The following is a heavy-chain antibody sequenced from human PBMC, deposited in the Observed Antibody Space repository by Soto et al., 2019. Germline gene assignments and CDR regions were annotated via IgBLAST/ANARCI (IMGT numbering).Heavy chain of an antibody. CDR2: INAGNGNT. CDR1: GYTLTSYA. Sequence: GASVKVSCKASGYTLTSYAMHWVRQAPGQRLEWMGWINAGNGNTKYSQKFQGRVTITRDTSVSTAYMELSSLRSEDTVVYYCARSISVRGSSFSGHWGQGTLVTVSS. J-gene: IGHJ4*02. D-gene: IGHD3-10*01. CDR3: ARSISVRGSSFSGH. V-gene: IGHV1-3*01.